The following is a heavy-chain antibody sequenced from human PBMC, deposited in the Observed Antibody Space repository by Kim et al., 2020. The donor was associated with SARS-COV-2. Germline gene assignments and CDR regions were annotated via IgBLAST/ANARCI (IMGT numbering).Heavy chain of an antibody. CDR1: GASMSSGDYY. J-gene: IGHJ4*01. CDR2: ISNSGTT. Sequence: SETLSLTCTVSGASMSSGDYYWSWIRQPPGKGLEWIGRISNSGTTYYNPFLESRVIISLDMSKNQFSLKLSSETAADTAVYYCARVAGDSGPYPYYF. CDR3: ARVAGDSGPYPYYF. V-gene: IGHV4-30-4*01. D-gene: IGHD3-10*01.